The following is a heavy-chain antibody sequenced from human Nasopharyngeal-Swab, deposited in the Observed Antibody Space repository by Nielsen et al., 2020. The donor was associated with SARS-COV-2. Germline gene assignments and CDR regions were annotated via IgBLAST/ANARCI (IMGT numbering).Heavy chain of an antibody. D-gene: IGHD1-26*01. CDR2: IWYDGSNK. J-gene: IGHJ4*02. V-gene: IGHV3-33*01. Sequence: VRQAPGKGLEWVAVIWYDGSNKYYADSMKGRFTISRDNSKNTLYLQMNSLRAEDTAVYYCARDPPSSIVGATSSGDYWGQGTLVTVSS. CDR3: ARDPPSSIVGATSSGDY.